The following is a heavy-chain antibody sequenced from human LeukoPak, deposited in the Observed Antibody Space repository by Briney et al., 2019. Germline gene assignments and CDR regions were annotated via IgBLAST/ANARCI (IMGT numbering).Heavy chain of an antibody. J-gene: IGHJ6*02. CDR1: GYTFTSYD. CDR3: ARDGGDYYYYGMDV. D-gene: IGHD3-10*01. CDR2: MSPNSGDT. V-gene: IGHV1-8*01. Sequence: GASVKVSCKATGYTFTSYDFNWVRQATGQRPEWMGWMSPNSGDTGYAQKFQDRVTMTRNTSISTAYMELSSLRSDDTAVYYCARDGGDYYYYGMDVWGQGTTVTVSS.